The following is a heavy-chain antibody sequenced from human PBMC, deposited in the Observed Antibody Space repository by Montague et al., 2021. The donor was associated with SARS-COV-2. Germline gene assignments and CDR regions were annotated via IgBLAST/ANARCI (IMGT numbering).Heavy chain of an antibody. J-gene: IGHJ4*02. CDR3: ARTYAPSAVAVDY. CDR2: IDWDDDK. Sequence: ALVKPTQTLTLTCTFSGFSLSTSGMCVSWIRQPPGKALEWLARIDWDDDKYYSTSLKTRLTISKDTSKNQVVLTMTNMDLVDTATYYCARTYAPSAVAVDYWGQGTQATVSS. V-gene: IGHV2-70*11. CDR1: GFSLSTSGMC. D-gene: IGHD6-19*01.